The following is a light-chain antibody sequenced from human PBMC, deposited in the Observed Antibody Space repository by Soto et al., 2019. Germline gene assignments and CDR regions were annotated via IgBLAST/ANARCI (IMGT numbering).Light chain of an antibody. CDR2: GAS. V-gene: IGKV3-20*01. J-gene: IGKJ4*01. CDR3: QQDGISPT. Sequence: EIVLTQSPGTLSLSPGERATLSCRASQSVSSSYLAWYQQKPGQAPRLLIYGASSRATGIPDRFSGSGSGTDFPLTISRVEPEDFAVYDWQQDGISPTFGGGTKVEIK. CDR1: QSVSSSY.